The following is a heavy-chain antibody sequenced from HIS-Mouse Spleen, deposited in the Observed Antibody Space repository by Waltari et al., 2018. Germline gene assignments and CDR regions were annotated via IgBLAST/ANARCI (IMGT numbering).Heavy chain of an antibody. D-gene: IGHD6-19*01. J-gene: IGHJ4*02. CDR3: ARRRGWFDY. CDR2: NYYSGST. CDR1: GGSIRSSSYY. V-gene: IGHV4-39*01. Sequence: QLQLQESGPGLVKPSETLSRTCTVSGGSIRSSSYYWGWIRQPPGKGLEWIGSNYYSGSTYYNPSLKSRVTISVDTSKNQFSLKLSSVTAADTAVYYCARRRGWFDYWGQGTLVTVSS.